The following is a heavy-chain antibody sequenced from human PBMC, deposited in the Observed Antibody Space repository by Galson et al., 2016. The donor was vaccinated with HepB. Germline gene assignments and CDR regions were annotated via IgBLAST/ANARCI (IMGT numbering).Heavy chain of an antibody. D-gene: IGHD6-19*01. V-gene: IGHV3-74*01. Sequence: SCAASGLTFSSYWMHWVRQAPGKGLEWISHIKSDGRSTNYADSVKGRFIISRDNAKNTLYLQMNSLRAEDTAVYYCARLSLVVGGTIDYWGQGTLVTVSS. J-gene: IGHJ4*02. CDR3: ARLSLVVGGTIDY. CDR1: GLTFSSYW. CDR2: IKSDGRST.